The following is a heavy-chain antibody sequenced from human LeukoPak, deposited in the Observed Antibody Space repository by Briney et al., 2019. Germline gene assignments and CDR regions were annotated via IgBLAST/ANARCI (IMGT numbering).Heavy chain of an antibody. D-gene: IGHD1-1*01. J-gene: IGHJ4*02. CDR2: ISAGGGTT. V-gene: IGHV3-23*01. CDR3: AKYCPGAGLYYFDY. Sequence: PGGSLRLSCEVSGFTLRNYVMSWVRQAPGKGLEWVSGISAGGGTTYYADSVKGRFTISRDNSKNTLYLQMNSLRAEDTAVYYCAKYCPGAGLYYFDYWGQGTLVTVSS. CDR1: GFTLRNYV.